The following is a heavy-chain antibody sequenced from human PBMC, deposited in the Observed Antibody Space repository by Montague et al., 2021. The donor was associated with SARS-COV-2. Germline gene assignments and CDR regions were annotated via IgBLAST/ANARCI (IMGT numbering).Heavy chain of an antibody. J-gene: IGHJ4*02. D-gene: IGHD3-22*01. V-gene: IGHV4-34*01. CDR1: GGSFSGYS. CDR2: IYDSGRS. CDR3: ARGHLSVSMIVVVFTSASYYFDY. Sequence: SETLSLTCAVYGGSFSGYSWSWIRQPPGKGLEWIGEIYDSGRSNYNPTLKSRVTMSVDTAKNQFSLKLTSVTAADTAVYFCARGHLSVSMIVVVFTSASYYFDYWGQGAQVTVSS.